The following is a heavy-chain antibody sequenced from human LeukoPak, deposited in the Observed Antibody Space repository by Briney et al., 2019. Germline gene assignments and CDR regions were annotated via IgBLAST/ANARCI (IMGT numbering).Heavy chain of an antibody. CDR2: VYSSGSL. CDR3: ARDRRQRDYFDF. D-gene: IGHD1-1*01. Sequence: SETLSLTCTVSGGSISIRNYYWAWIRQPPGRQLEWIGSVYSSGSLYYNPSLKSRVTISVDTPNNQFSLKLNSVSAADTALYYCARDRRQRDYFDFWGQGARVTVSS. J-gene: IGHJ4*02. V-gene: IGHV4-39*07. CDR1: GGSISIRNYY.